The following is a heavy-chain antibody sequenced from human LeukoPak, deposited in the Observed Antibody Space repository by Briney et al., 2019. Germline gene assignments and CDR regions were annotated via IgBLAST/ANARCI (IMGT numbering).Heavy chain of an antibody. V-gene: IGHV4-59*01. Sequence: SETLSLTCTVSGVSISSYYWSWIRQPPGKGLEWIGYIYYSGSTNYNPSLKSRVTISVDTSKNQFSLKLSSVTAADTAVYYCARGRYSSSWSDWGQGTLVTVSS. CDR1: GVSISSYY. CDR2: IYYSGST. CDR3: ARGRYSSSWSD. D-gene: IGHD6-13*01. J-gene: IGHJ4*02.